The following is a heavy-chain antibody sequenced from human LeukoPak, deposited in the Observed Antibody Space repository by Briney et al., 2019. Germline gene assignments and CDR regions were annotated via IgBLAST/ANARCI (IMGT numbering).Heavy chain of an antibody. J-gene: IGHJ4*02. CDR3: ARDGKIQLWFGLVDY. V-gene: IGHV3-11*04. CDR2: ISAHSITI. D-gene: IGHD5-18*01. CDR1: GFTFSDYY. Sequence: GGSLRLSCAASGFTFSDYYMSWVRQAPEKGLEWVSYISAHSITIYYADSVKGRFTISRDNAKNSLYLQMNSLRAEDTAVYYCARDGKIQLWFGLVDYWGQGTLVTVSS.